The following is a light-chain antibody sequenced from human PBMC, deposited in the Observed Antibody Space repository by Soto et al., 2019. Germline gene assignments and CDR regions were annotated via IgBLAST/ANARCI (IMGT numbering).Light chain of an antibody. Sequence: QSVLTQPPSASGSPGQSVTISCTGTSSDVGAYNYVSWYQQHPGKAPKLMVYEVTKRPSGVPDRFSGSKSDNTASLTVSGLQAEDEADYYCTSYAGSNNWVFGGGTKVTVL. CDR3: TSYAGSNNWV. CDR2: EVT. V-gene: IGLV2-8*01. CDR1: SSDVGAYNY. J-gene: IGLJ3*02.